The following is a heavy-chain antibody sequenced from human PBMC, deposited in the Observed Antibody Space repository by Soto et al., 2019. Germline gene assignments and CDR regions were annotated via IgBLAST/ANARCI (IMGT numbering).Heavy chain of an antibody. CDR3: ARDRGMGALYTFDF. J-gene: IGHJ4*02. V-gene: IGHV3-33*01. CDR2: IWSDGLNK. D-gene: IGHD1-26*01. Sequence: QVQLVESGGGVVQPGRSLRLSCVASGFTFSRYGIHWVRQAPGKGLVWVAVIWSDGLNKYYADSVKGRFTVSRDNSKNTLYLDMNGLRTDDTAGYYCARDRGMGALYTFDFWGQGTLVTVS. CDR1: GFTFSRYG.